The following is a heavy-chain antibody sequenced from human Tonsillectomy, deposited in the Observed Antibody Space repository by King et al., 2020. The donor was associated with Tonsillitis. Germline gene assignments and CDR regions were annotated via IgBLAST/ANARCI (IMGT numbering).Heavy chain of an antibody. Sequence: EVQLVESGGGLVKPGGSLRLSCAASGFTFSSYSLHWVRQAPGKGLEWVSSITSSSNYIYYADSMEGRCTISRDNAKNSLYLQMNNLRAEDTAMYYWARVWVVRGVGAYDICGQRGMGTVSS. CDR2: ITSSSNYI. CDR1: GFTFSSYS. D-gene: IGHD3-10*01. J-gene: IGHJ3*02. V-gene: IGHV3-21*01. CDR3: ARVWVVRGVGAYDI.